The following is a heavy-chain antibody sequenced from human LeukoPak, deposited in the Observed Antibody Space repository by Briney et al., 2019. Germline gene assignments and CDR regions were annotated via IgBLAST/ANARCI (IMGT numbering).Heavy chain of an antibody. V-gene: IGHV3-7*01. D-gene: IGHD3-10*01. J-gene: IGHJ4*02. Sequence: GGSLRLSCEASGFIFSGYWMSWVRQARGKGVEWVANIKHDASEKHYVDSVKGRFTISSDNTKNSVYLQMASLRVDDTAVYYCARGWDAGSSLWGQGTLVSVSS. CDR3: ARGWDAGSSL. CDR2: IKHDASEK. CDR1: GFIFSGYW.